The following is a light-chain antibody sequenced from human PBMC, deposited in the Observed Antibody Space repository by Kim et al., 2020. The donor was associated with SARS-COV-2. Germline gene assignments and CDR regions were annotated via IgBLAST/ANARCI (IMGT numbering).Light chain of an antibody. J-gene: IGKJ1*01. CDR1: QTVSSSY. CDR2: GAS. V-gene: IGKV3-20*01. CDR3: QQYDSPPWT. Sequence: SPGERATLSCRASQTVSSSYIAWYQQKPGQAPRLLIYGASSGATGIPDRFRGSGSGTDFTLTISRLEPEDFAVYYCQQYDSPPWTFGQGTKADIK.